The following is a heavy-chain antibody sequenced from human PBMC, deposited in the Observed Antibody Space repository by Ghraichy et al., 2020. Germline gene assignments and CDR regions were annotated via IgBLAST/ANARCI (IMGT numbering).Heavy chain of an antibody. CDR1: GFTFSSYS. Sequence: GGSLRLSCAASGFTFSSYSMNWVRQAPGKGLEWVSYISSSSSTIYYADSVKGRFTISRDNAKNSLYLQMNSLRDEDTAVYYCAREVDSSGWYGGDYYYGMDVWGQVTTVTVSS. CDR2: ISSSSSTI. J-gene: IGHJ6*02. V-gene: IGHV3-48*02. CDR3: AREVDSSGWYGGDYYYGMDV. D-gene: IGHD6-19*01.